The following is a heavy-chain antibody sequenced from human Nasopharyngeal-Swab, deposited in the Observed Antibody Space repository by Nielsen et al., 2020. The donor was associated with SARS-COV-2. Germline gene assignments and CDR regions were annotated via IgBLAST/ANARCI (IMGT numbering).Heavy chain of an antibody. J-gene: IGHJ4*02. CDR1: GFTFSSFA. Sequence: GGSLRLSCAASGFTFSSFAMSWVRQAPGKGLEWVSVIHNDGNTYYGDSVKGKFTISRDNSKNTLYLQMDSLRAEDTAVYYCASLARDYWGQGTLVTVSS. CDR2: IHNDGNT. CDR3: ASLARDY. V-gene: IGHV3-66*01.